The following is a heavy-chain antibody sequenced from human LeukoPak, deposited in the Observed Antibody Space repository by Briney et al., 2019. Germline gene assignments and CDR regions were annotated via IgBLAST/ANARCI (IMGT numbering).Heavy chain of an antibody. CDR2: IRSKAYGGTT. D-gene: IGHD3-10*01. V-gene: IGHV3-49*04. Sequence: GGSLRLSCTASGFTFADHAMTWVRQAPGKGLECVGFIRSKAYGGTTEYAASVKGRFTISRDDYSSVVYLQMNSLKTEDSAVYYCTREGLNYYYPRERRFDPWGQGTLVTVSS. J-gene: IGHJ5*02. CDR1: GFTFADHA. CDR3: TREGLNYYYPRERRFDP.